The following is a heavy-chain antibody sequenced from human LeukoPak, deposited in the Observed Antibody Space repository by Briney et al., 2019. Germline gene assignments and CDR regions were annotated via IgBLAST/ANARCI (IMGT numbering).Heavy chain of an antibody. CDR3: VREGPPQSSLYYFDY. CDR2: ITSSGSTI. CDR1: GFTFSSYE. Sequence: GGSLRLSCAASGFTFSSYEMNWVRQAPGKGLEWVSYITSSGSTIYYADSVKGRFTISRDNAKNSLYLQMNSLTAEGTAVYYCVREGPPQSSLYYFDYWGQGTLVTVSS. J-gene: IGHJ4*02. D-gene: IGHD4-11*01. V-gene: IGHV3-48*03.